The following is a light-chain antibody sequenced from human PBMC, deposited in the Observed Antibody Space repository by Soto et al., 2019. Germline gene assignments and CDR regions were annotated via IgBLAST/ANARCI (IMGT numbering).Light chain of an antibody. CDR2: DIS. CDR3: QQYLDWPLT. CDR1: QSLATN. V-gene: IGKV3-15*01. J-gene: IGKJ4*01. Sequence: EIVMTQSPVTLSVSPGERVTLSCRASQSLATNLAWYQQKPGQTPRLVIYDISARASGIPGRFSGSGFGTDFALTISSRQPEDSAVYYCQQYLDWPLTFGGGNKVEI.